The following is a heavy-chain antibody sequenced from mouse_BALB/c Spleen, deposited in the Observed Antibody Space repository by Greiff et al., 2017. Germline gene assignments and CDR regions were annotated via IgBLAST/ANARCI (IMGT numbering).Heavy chain of an antibody. V-gene: IGHV1-69*02. CDR2: IDPSDSYT. CDR3: ARKKGVTYYAMDY. D-gene: IGHD2-5*01. Sequence: QVQLKQPGAELVKPGASVKLSCKASGYTFTSYWMHWVKQRPGQGLEWIGEIDPSDSYTNYNQKFKGKATLTVDKSSSTAYMQLSSLTSEDSAVYYCARKKGVTYYAMDYWGQGTSVTVSS. J-gene: IGHJ4*01. CDR1: GYTFTSYW.